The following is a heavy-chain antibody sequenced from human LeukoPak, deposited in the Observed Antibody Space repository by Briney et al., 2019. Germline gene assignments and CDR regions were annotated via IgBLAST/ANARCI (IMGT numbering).Heavy chain of an antibody. J-gene: IGHJ4*02. V-gene: IGHV1-46*01. CDR2: INPSSGDT. CDR3: TRDAVRGVISNYFDY. D-gene: IGHD3-10*01. Sequence: GASVKVSCKALGYSFTTYFLHWVRQAPGQGLEWMGIINPSSGDTSYAQKFQGRVTMTRDTSTNTVFMEVSGLRSEDTAVYYCTRDAVRGVISNYFDYWGQGTLVAVSS. CDR1: GYSFTTYF.